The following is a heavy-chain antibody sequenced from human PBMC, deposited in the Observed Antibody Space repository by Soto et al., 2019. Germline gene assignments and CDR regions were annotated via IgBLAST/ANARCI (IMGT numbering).Heavy chain of an antibody. D-gene: IGHD3-16*01. CDR3: VCGGNFFVY. CDR2: INQDGSER. Sequence: EVQLVESGGGLVQPGVSLRLPCAASGFTFSPYWMTWVRQPPGKGLEWVASINQDGSERYYVDSVRGRFTISRDNAKNSLYLQMNSLRAEDTAVYYGVCGGNFFVYWGQGTLVTVSP. J-gene: IGHJ4*02. CDR1: GFTFSPYW. V-gene: IGHV3-7*01.